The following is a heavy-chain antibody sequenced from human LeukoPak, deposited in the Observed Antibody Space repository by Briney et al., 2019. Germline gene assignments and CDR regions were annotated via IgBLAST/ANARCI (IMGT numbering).Heavy chain of an antibody. CDR2: ISAYNGNT. Sequence: ASVKVSCKASGYTFTGHYMHWVRQAPGQGLEWMGWISAYNGNTNYAQKFQGRVTMTRDTSTSTVYMELSSLRSEDTAVYYCARGGIAAAGPKGYWGQGTLVTVSS. CDR1: GYTFTGHY. J-gene: IGHJ4*02. D-gene: IGHD6-13*01. V-gene: IGHV1-2*02. CDR3: ARGGIAAAGPKGY.